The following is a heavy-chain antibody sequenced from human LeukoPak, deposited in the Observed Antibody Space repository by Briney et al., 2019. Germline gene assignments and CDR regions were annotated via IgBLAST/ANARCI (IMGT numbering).Heavy chain of an antibody. J-gene: IGHJ4*02. CDR1: GFTFSSYA. D-gene: IGHD6-19*01. Sequence: GGSLRLSCAASGFTFSSYAMHWVRQAPGKGLEYVSAISSNGGSTYYANSVKGRFTISRDNSKNTLYLQMGSLRAEDMAVYYCARYSSGWYTYWGQGTLVTVSS. V-gene: IGHV3-64*01. CDR3: ARYSSGWYTY. CDR2: ISSNGGST.